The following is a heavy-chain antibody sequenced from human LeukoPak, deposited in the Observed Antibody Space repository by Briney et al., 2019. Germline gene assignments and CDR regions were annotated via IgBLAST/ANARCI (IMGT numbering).Heavy chain of an antibody. Sequence: SVKVSCKASGGTFSSYAISWVRQAPGQGLEWVGGIIAVFGTANYAQKFQGRVTITADESTSTAYMELSSLRPEDTAVYYCARTVRGRGYSNYVGYWGQGTLVTVSS. CDR1: GGTFSSYA. CDR3: ARTVRGRGYSNYVGY. J-gene: IGHJ4*02. CDR2: IIAVFGTA. D-gene: IGHD4-11*01. V-gene: IGHV1-69*01.